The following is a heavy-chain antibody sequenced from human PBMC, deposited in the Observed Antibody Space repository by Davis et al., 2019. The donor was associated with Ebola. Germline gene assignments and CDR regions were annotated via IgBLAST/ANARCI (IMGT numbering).Heavy chain of an antibody. CDR2: IYHSGST. V-gene: IGHV4-30-2*01. J-gene: IGHJ6*02. CDR3: ARVGLYCSGGSCHYGMDV. D-gene: IGHD2-15*01. Sequence: MPSETLSLICAVSGGSISSGGYSWSWIRQPPGKGLEWIGYIYHSGSTYYNPSLKSRVTISVDRSKNQFSLKLSSVTAADTAVYYCARVGLYCSGGSCHYGMDVWGQGTTVTVSS. CDR1: GGSISSGGYS.